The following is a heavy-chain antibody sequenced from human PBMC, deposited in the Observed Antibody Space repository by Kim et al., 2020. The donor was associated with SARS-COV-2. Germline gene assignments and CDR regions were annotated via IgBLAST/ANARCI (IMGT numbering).Heavy chain of an antibody. CDR1: GGSISSTNYY. D-gene: IGHD6-19*01. CDR3: ASRYKDSSGWSGPFEY. V-gene: IGHV4-39*01. Sequence: SETLSLTCTVSGGSISSTNYYWGWIRQPPGKGLEWIGSIYYSGSTYYNPSLKSRVTISVDTSKNQFSLKLSSVTAADTAVYYCASRYKDSSGWSGPFEYWGQGTLVTVSS. CDR2: IYYSGST. J-gene: IGHJ4*02.